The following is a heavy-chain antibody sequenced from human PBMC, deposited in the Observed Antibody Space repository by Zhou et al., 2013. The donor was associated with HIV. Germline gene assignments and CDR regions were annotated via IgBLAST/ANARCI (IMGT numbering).Heavy chain of an antibody. CDR2: IIPIFDTA. D-gene: IGHD4-17*01. V-gene: IGHV1-69*18. CDR3: AREWDHFGDYYFDY. J-gene: IGHJ4*02. Sequence: QVQLVQSGAEVKKPGASVKVSCKTEYSFSIYYMHWVRQAPGQGLEWMGRIIPIFDTANYAQKFQGRVTISADESTTTAYMELSSLRSEDTAMYYCAREWDHFGDYYFDYWGQGTLVTVSS. CDR1: EYSFSIYY.